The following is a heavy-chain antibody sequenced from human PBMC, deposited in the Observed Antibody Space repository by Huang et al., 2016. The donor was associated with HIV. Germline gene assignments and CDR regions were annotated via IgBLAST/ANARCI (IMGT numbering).Heavy chain of an antibody. J-gene: IGHJ4*02. CDR3: ATAPTTLDYFDR. V-gene: IGHV3-21*01. D-gene: IGHD1-1*01. CDR2: ISGGGRFI. CDR1: GFSISGRN. Sequence: SGFSISGRNMHWVRQAPGKGLEWVSTISGGGRFIYYGASMRGSFTISRENPKRSLYLQMDGLRVEDTGIYYCATAPTTLDYFDRWGLGAHVTVSS.